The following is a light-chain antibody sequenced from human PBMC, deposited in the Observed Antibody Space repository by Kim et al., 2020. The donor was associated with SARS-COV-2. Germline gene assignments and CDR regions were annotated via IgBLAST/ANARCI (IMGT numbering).Light chain of an antibody. J-gene: IGLJ2*01. CDR1: SLRSYY. CDR2: GKN. Sequence: WGQSVRITCQGDSLRSYYASWYQQKPGQAPVLVIYGKNNRPSGIPDRFSGSSSGNTASLTITGAQAEDEADYYCNSRDSSGNHVVFGGGTQLTVL. CDR3: NSRDSSGNHVV. V-gene: IGLV3-19*01.